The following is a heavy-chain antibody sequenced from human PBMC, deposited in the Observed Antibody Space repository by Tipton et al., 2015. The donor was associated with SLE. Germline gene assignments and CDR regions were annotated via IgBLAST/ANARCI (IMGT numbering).Heavy chain of an antibody. CDR3: ARDNFWNRGYYFGGGEDYYYYYMDV. CDR1: GGSISSSSYY. CDR2: IYYSGST. D-gene: IGHD3-3*01. V-gene: IGHV4-39*07. Sequence: TLSLTCTVSGGSISSSSYYWGWISQPPGKGLEWIGSIYYSGSTYYNPSLKSRVTISVDTSKNQFSLKLSSVTAADTAVYYCARDNFWNRGYYFGGGEDYYYYYMDVWGKGTTVTVSS. J-gene: IGHJ6*03.